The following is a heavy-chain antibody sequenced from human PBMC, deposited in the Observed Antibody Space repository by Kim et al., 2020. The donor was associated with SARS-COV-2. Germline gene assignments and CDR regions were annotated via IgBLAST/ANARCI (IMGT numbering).Heavy chain of an antibody. CDR3: ARAPYYYDSSGYYAFDY. Sequence: SVKVSCKASGGTLSSYAISWVRQAPGQGLEWMGRIMHILGIAKYAQQFQGRVTITADKSTSTAYMELSSQRTEDTDVYYCARAPYYYDSSGYYAFDYWG. J-gene: IGHJ4*01. CDR2: IMHILGIA. CDR1: GGTLSSYA. V-gene: IGHV1-69*04. D-gene: IGHD3-22*01.